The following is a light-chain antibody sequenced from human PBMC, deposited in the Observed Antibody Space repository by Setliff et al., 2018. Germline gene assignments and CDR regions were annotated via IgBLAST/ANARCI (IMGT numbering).Light chain of an antibody. CDR3: SAYTSSSTYV. J-gene: IGLJ1*01. V-gene: IGLV2-14*01. CDR1: TGDVGAYDF. Sequence: QSALIQPASVSGSPGQSITISCSGTTGDVGAYDFVSWYQHHPGKALKLVIYEVTNRPSGISNRFSGSKSGNSASLIISGLQAEDEADYYCSAYTSSSTYVFGTGTKGTVL. CDR2: EVT.